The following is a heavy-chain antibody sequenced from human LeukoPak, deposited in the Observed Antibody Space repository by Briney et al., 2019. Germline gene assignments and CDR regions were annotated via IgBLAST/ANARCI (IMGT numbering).Heavy chain of an antibody. CDR1: GFTFSTYG. CDR3: AKDLEEGAHQGFISRYDS. J-gene: IGHJ4*02. V-gene: IGHV3-33*06. Sequence: GGSLRLSCAASGFTFSTYGMHWVRQAPGKGLEWVALIWYDGSDKYYADSVKGRFTISRDNSKNTLYLQMNSLRAEDTAAYYCAKDLEEGAHQGFISRYDSWGQGTLVTVSS. D-gene: IGHD2-21*01. CDR2: IWYDGSDK.